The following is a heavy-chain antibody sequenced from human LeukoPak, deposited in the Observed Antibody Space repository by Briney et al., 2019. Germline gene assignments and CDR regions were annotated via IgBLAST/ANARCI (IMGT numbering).Heavy chain of an antibody. J-gene: IGHJ4*02. CDR2: ISYDGSNK. Sequence: PGRSLRLSCAASGFTFSSYGMHWVRQAPGKGLEWVAVISYDGSNKYYADSVKGRFTISRDNSKNTLYLQMNSLRAEDTAVYYCAKSEFRLPGNYFDYWGQGNLVTVSS. D-gene: IGHD3-10*01. CDR1: GFTFSSYG. CDR3: AKSEFRLPGNYFDY. V-gene: IGHV3-30*18.